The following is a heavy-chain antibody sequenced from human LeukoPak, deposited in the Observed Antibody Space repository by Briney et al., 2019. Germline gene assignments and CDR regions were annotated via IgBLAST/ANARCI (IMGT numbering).Heavy chain of an antibody. CDR1: GFTFDDYA. CDR3: AKDIRAGGLSAFDI. CDR2: ISWNSGSI. Sequence: PGGSLRLSCAASGFTFDDYAMHWVRQAPGKGLEWVSGISWNSGSIGYADSVKGRFTISRDNAKNSLYLQMNSLRAEDTALYYCAKDIRAGGLSAFDIWGQGTMVTVCS. J-gene: IGHJ3*02. V-gene: IGHV3-9*01. D-gene: IGHD3-10*01.